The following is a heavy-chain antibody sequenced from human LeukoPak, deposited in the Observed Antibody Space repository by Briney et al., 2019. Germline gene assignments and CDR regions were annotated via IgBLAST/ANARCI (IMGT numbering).Heavy chain of an antibody. J-gene: IGHJ4*02. V-gene: IGHV4-4*02. CDR3: AREGGFYRPLDY. CDR2: VHLDGRT. D-gene: IGHD3-3*01. CDR1: GFTFSDYA. Sequence: GSLRLSCAASGFTFSDYAMSWVRQAPGKGLEWIGEVHLDGRTNYNPSLQSRLTISVNLSENHISLKLTSVTAADTAVYYCAREGGFYRPLDYSGQGTLVTVAS.